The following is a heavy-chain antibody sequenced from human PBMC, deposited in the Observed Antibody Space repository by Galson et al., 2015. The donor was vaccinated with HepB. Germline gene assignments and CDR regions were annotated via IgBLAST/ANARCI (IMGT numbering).Heavy chain of an antibody. D-gene: IGHD5-12*01. CDR2: ISSSSSYI. CDR3: AMLRLGYSGSVP. V-gene: IGHV3-21*01. Sequence: SLRLSCAASGFTFSSYSMNWVRQAPGKGLEWVSSISSSSSYIYYADSVKGRFTISRDNAKNSLYLQMNSLRAEDTAVYYCAMLRLGYSGSVPWGQGTLVTVSP. CDR1: GFTFSSYS. J-gene: IGHJ5*02.